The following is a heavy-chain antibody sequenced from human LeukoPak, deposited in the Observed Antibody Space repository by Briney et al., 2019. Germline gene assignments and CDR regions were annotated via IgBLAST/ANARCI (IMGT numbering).Heavy chain of an antibody. CDR1: GFIFSDYA. CDR2: ITASSGNT. Sequence: GGSLRLSCAASGFIFSDYAMNWVRQAPGKGLEWVSSITASSGNTFYAGSVKGRFTISRENSKNTLYLQMNSLRPEDTAIYYCANRYCSGGSCYFDNWGQGTLVTVSS. CDR3: ANRYCSGGSCYFDN. V-gene: IGHV3-23*01. D-gene: IGHD2-15*01. J-gene: IGHJ4*02.